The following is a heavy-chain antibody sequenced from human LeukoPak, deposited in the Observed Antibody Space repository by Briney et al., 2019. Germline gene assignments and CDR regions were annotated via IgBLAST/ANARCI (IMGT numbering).Heavy chain of an antibody. Sequence: GKSLRLSCAASGFTFSSFAMSWVRQAPGKGLEWVSAISGSGGTTYYADSVKGRFTISRDNSKNTLYLQMNSLRAEDTAVYYCAKEYYGSGGFFDYWGQGTLVTVSS. V-gene: IGHV3-23*01. CDR2: ISGSGGTT. CDR3: AKEYYGSGGFFDY. J-gene: IGHJ4*02. D-gene: IGHD3-10*01. CDR1: GFTFSSFA.